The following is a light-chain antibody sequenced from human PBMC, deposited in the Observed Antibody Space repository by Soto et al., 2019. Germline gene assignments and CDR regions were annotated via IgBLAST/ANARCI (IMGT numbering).Light chain of an antibody. CDR1: SSDVGAYNY. V-gene: IGLV2-8*01. CDR3: SSYAGTYSFFYV. J-gene: IGLJ1*01. CDR2: EVS. Sequence: QSALTQPPSASGSPGQSVTISCTGTSSDVGAYNYVSWYQQLPGKAPKLIIYEVSKRPSGVPDRFSGSKSGNRASLTVSGLHAEDEADYYCSSYAGTYSFFYVFVTGTKVTVL.